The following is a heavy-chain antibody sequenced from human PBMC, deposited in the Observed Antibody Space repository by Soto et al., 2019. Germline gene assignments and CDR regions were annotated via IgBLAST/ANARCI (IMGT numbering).Heavy chain of an antibody. CDR2: INHSGST. V-gene: IGHV4-34*01. D-gene: IGHD3-3*01. J-gene: IGHJ4*02. CDR1: GGSFSGYY. Sequence: PSETLSLTCAVYGGSFSGYYWSWIRQPPGKGLKWIGEINHSGSTNYNPSLKSRVTISVDTSKNQFSLKLSSVTAADTAVYYFEXXXXXXAXXXXXTLFGXYXXXWXQXTXVT. CDR3: EXXXXXXAXXXXXTLFGXYXXX.